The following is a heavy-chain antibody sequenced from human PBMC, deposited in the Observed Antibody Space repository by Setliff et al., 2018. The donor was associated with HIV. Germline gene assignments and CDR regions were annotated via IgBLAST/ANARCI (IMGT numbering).Heavy chain of an antibody. D-gene: IGHD3-10*01. CDR1: RYSFTSYW. Sequence: PGESLKISCKGSRYSFTSYWIAWLRQMPGKGLECVGIIYPGDSDTRNSPSFQGQVTISADKSLSTAYLQWSSLKASDTAMYYCARHGQYGSGSYYNRPFDFWGQGTLVTVSS. CDR2: IYPGDSDT. V-gene: IGHV5-51*01. CDR3: ARHGQYGSGSYYNRPFDF. J-gene: IGHJ4*02.